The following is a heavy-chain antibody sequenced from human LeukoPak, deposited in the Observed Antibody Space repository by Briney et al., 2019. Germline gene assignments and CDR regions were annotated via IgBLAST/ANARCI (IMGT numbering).Heavy chain of an antibody. CDR2: INPNSGGT. Sequence: GASVKVSCKASGYTFTGYYMHWVRQAPGQGLEWMGWINPNSGGTNYAQKFQGRVTMTRDTSISTAYMELSRLRSDDTAVYYCARDLRATIFGVVEDGMDVWGQGTTVTVSS. D-gene: IGHD3-3*01. J-gene: IGHJ6*02. CDR3: ARDLRATIFGVVEDGMDV. CDR1: GYTFTGYY. V-gene: IGHV1-2*02.